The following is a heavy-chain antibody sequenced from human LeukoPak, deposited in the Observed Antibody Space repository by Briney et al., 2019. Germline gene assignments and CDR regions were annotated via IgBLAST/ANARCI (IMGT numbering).Heavy chain of an antibody. CDR1: GGSFSGYY. J-gene: IGHJ2*01. D-gene: IGHD3-22*01. CDR2: INHSGST. Sequence: SETLSLTCAVYGGSFSGYYWSWIRQPPGKGLEWIGEINHSGSTNYNPSLKSRVTISVDTSKNQFSLKLSSVTAADTAVYYCARDPTDSSGYYLLDWYFDLWGRGTLVTVSS. V-gene: IGHV4-34*01. CDR3: ARDPTDSSGYYLLDWYFDL.